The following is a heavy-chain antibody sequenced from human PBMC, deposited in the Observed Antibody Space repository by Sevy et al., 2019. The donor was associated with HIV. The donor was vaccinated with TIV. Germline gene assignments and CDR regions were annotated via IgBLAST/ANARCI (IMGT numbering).Heavy chain of an antibody. Sequence: GGSLRLSCAASGFTFSKYSMSWVRRPPEKGLEWVSSLSFGCGEINYADSVKGRFTISRDSSKSSAYLQMNNLRPEDTAVYYCAREGCTKPHDYWGQGTLVTVSS. D-gene: IGHD2-8*01. CDR1: GFTFSKYS. CDR3: AREGCTKPHDY. V-gene: IGHV3-23*01. CDR2: LSFGCGEI. J-gene: IGHJ4*02.